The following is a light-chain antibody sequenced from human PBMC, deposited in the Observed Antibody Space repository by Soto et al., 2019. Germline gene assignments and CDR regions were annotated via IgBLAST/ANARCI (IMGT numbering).Light chain of an antibody. CDR3: CSYAGRNIWV. CDR1: GSDIGAYNF. J-gene: IGLJ3*02. CDR2: GVT. Sequence: QSALAQPPSASGSPGQSVTISCTGSGSDIGAYNFVSWYQQHPGKAPKLMIFGVTERPSGVPDRFSGYKAGNTAALTFSGLQADEEDFYYCCSYAGRNIWVFGGGTKLTVL. V-gene: IGLV2-8*01.